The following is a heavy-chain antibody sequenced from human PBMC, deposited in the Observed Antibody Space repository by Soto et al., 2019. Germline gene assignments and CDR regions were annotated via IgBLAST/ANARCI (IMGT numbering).Heavy chain of an antibody. CDR2: ISWDSVSI. V-gene: IGHV3-9*01. J-gene: IGHJ6*02. D-gene: IGHD6-13*01. CDR1: GFTFDDYA. Sequence: PGGSLRLSCAASGFTFDDYAMHWVRQAPGKGLEWVSGISWDSVSIGYADSVKGRFTISRDNAKNSLYLQMNSLRAEDTALYYCAKDISSSYPPNYYYYGMDVWGQGATVTVSS. CDR3: AKDISSSYPPNYYYYGMDV.